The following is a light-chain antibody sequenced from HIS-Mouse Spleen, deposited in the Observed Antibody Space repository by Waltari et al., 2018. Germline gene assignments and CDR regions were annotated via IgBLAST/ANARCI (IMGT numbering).Light chain of an antibody. CDR1: QGISSY. CDR3: QQLNSYPHT. V-gene: IGKV1-9*01. CDR2: AAS. J-gene: IGKJ1*01. Sequence: DIQLTQSPSFLSASVGDIVTITCRASQGISSYLAWYQQKPGKAPKLLIYAASTLQSGVPSRFSGSGSGTEFTLTISSLQPEDFATYYCQQLNSYPHTFGQGTKVEIK.